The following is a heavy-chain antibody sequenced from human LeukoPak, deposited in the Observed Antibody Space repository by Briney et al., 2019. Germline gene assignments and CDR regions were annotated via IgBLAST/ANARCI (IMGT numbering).Heavy chain of an antibody. D-gene: IGHD1-1*01. Sequence: GASVKVSCKASGGTLSSYAISWVRQAPGQGLEWMGGIIPIFGTASYAQKFQGRVTITADESTSTAYMELSSLRSEDTAVYYCAREETGTAKIWGQGTLVTVSS. V-gene: IGHV1-69*13. CDR2: IIPIFGTA. J-gene: IGHJ4*02. CDR3: AREETGTAKI. CDR1: GGTLSSYA.